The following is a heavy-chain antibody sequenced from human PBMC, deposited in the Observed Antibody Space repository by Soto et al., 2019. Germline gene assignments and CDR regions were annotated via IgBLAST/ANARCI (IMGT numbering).Heavy chain of an antibody. D-gene: IGHD3-3*01. J-gene: IGHJ6*02. CDR1: GGSINSGGYY. CDR3: ARGFLEWLSHPYYGMDV. V-gene: IGHV4-31*03. Sequence: QVQLQESGPGLVKPSQTLSLTCTVSGGSINSGGYYWSWIRQHPGKGLEWVGYIYSSGSTYDNPSLESRVTISVDTSKNQFSLKLSSVTAADTAVYYCARGFLEWLSHPYYGMDVWGQETTVTVSS. CDR2: IYSSGST.